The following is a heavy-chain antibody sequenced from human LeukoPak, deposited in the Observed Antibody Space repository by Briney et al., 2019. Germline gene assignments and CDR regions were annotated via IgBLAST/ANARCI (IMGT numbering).Heavy chain of an antibody. Sequence: ASVKVSCKASGYTFTDYYMDWVRQAPGQGLGWMGWISPNSGGTKYAQKFQGRVTMTRDTSISTAYMELSSLTSADTAVYYCATGGAGTAGTTVDFWGQGTLVTVSS. CDR1: GYTFTDYY. V-gene: IGHV1-2*02. D-gene: IGHD1-1*01. J-gene: IGHJ4*02. CDR2: ISPNSGGT. CDR3: ATGGAGTAGTTVDF.